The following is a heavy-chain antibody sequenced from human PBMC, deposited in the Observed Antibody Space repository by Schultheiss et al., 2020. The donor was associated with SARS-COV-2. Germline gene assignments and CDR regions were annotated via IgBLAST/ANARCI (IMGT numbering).Heavy chain of an antibody. CDR2: IIPILGIA. CDR1: GGTFSSYA. D-gene: IGHD3/OR15-3a*01. Sequence: SVKVSCKASGGTFSSYAISWVRQAPGQGLEWMGRIIPILGIANYAQKFQGRVTMTRNTSISTAYMELSSLRSEDTAVYYCARGPGSDDFWPGWFDPWGQGTLVTVSS. J-gene: IGHJ5*02. V-gene: IGHV1-69*04. CDR3: ARGPGSDDFWPGWFDP.